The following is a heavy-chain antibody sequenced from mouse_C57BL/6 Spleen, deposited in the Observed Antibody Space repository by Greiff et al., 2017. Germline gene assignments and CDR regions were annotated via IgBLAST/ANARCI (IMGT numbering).Heavy chain of an antibody. CDR2: IYPGGGYT. V-gene: IGHV1-63*01. CDR3: ARSGGYVDYYAMDY. CDR1: GYTFTNYW. J-gene: IGHJ4*01. D-gene: IGHD2-2*01. Sequence: QVQLQQSGAELVRPGTSVKMSCKASGYTFTNYWIGWAKQRPGHGLEWIGDIYPGGGYTNYNEKFKGKATLTADKSSSTAYMQFSSLTSEDSAIYYCARSGGYVDYYAMDYWGQGTSVTVSS.